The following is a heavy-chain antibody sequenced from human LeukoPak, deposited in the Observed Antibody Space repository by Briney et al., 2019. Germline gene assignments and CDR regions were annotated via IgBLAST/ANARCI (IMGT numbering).Heavy chain of an antibody. CDR2: IYYSGST. J-gene: IGHJ4*02. CDR3: ARGGSGGY. Sequence: LRLSCAASGFTFSSYAMNWVRQAPGKGLEWIGYIYYSGSTSYNPSLKSRVTISVDTSKNQFSLKLSSVTAADTAVYYCARGGSGGYWGQGTLVTVSS. D-gene: IGHD2-15*01. V-gene: IGHV4-30-4*08. CDR1: GFTFSSYA.